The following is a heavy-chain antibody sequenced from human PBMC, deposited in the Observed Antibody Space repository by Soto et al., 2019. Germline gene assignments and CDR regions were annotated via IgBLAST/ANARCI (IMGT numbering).Heavy chain of an antibody. CDR3: AKDSGSYYFRVVVDY. V-gene: IGHV3-23*01. D-gene: IGHD3-10*01. J-gene: IGHJ4*02. Sequence: EVQLLESGGGLVQPGGSLRLSCAASGFTFSSYAMSWVRQAPGKGLEWVSAISGSGGSTYYADSVKGRFTISRDNAKNPLYQQLNSLRAEDTAVYYCAKDSGSYYFRVVVDYWGQGTLVTVSS. CDR2: ISGSGGST. CDR1: GFTFSSYA.